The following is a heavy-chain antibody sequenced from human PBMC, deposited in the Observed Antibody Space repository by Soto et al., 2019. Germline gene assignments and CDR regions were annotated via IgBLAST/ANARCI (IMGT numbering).Heavy chain of an antibody. V-gene: IGHV4-38-2*02. CDR3: ARDSIYYYDSSGYYYVDY. D-gene: IGHD3-22*01. CDR1: GYSISSGYY. Sequence: SETLSLTCTVSGYSISSGYYWGWIRQPPGKGLEWIGSIYHCGSTSYNPSLKSRVTISVDTSKNQFSLKLSSVTAADTAVYYCARDSIYYYDSSGYYYVDYWGQGTLVTVSS. J-gene: IGHJ4*02. CDR2: IYHCGST.